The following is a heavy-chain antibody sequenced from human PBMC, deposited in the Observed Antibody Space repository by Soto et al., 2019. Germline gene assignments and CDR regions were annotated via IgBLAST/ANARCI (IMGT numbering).Heavy chain of an antibody. CDR1: GGSISSNY. Sequence: QVQLQESGPGLVKPSETLSLTCTVSGGSISSNYWSWIRQPPGKGLEWIGYIYYSGSTNYNPSLKSRVTISVDTSKSQFSLKLSSVTAADTAVYYCARDAYSSSWYDYWGQGTLVTVSS. D-gene: IGHD6-13*01. J-gene: IGHJ4*02. CDR3: ARDAYSSSWYDY. V-gene: IGHV4-59*01. CDR2: IYYSGST.